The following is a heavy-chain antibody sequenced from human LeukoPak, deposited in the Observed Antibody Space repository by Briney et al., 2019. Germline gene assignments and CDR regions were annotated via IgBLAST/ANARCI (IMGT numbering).Heavy chain of an antibody. V-gene: IGHV3-23*01. CDR3: APAGLETTVTTTFDY. CDR2: ISGSGGST. Sequence: GGSLRLSCVASGLTFSSYAMSWVRQAPGKGLEWVSAISGSGGSTYYADSVKGRFTISRDNSKNTLYLQMNSLRAEDTAVYYCAPAGLETTVTTTFDYWGQGTLVTVSS. CDR1: GLTFSSYA. J-gene: IGHJ4*02. D-gene: IGHD4-11*01.